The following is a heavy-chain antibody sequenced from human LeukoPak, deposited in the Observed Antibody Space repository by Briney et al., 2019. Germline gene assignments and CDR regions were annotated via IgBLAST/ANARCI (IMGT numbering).Heavy chain of an antibody. J-gene: IGHJ4*02. CDR2: IFHSGST. Sequence: GSLRLSCAASGFTFSSDAMSWVREAPGEGRGWGGGIFHSGSTYYNPCLKSRVTISVDTSKNQFSLKLSSVTAADTAVYYCARTRYYYNSRSYGAPYYFDYWGQGTLVTVSS. CDR1: GFTFSSDAM. CDR3: ARTRYYYNSRSYGAPYYFDY. V-gene: IGHV4-38-2*01. D-gene: IGHD3-10*01.